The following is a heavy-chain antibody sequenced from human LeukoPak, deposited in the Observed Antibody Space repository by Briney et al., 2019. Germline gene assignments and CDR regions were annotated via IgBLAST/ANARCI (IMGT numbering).Heavy chain of an antibody. Sequence: GGSLRLSCAASGFTFSSYAMHWVRQAPGKGLEWVAVISYDGSNKYYADSVKGRFTISRDNSKNTLYLQMNSLRAEDTAVYYCAKGENTYYYDSSGYSFFDYWGQGTLVTVSS. CDR1: GFTFSSYA. CDR2: ISYDGSNK. CDR3: AKGENTYYYDSSGYSFFDY. V-gene: IGHV3-30-3*01. J-gene: IGHJ4*02. D-gene: IGHD3-22*01.